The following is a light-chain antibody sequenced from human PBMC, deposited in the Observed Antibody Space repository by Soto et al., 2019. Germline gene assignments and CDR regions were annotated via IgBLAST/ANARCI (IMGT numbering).Light chain of an antibody. CDR3: QHYDNLPRYT. CDR1: QDISTS. J-gene: IGKJ2*01. V-gene: IGKV1-33*01. Sequence: DTQMTQSPSSLSTSDEEIFTITCQASQDISTSLNWYQQKPVKAPNLLIYEASKLQTGVPSRFSGGGSGTHFTFTISNLQPEDIATHYCQHYDNLPRYTFGLGTKV. CDR2: EAS.